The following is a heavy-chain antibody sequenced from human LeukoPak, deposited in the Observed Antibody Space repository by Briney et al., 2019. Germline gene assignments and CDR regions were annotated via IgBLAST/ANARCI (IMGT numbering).Heavy chain of an antibody. J-gene: IGHJ6*03. CDR2: ISWDGGST. CDR3: AEDSATAYYYVDV. Sequence: GGSLRLSCAASGFTFDDYTMYWVRQAPGKGLEWVSLISWDGGSTYYADSVKGRFTISRDNSKNSLYLQMNSLRTEDTALYYCAEDSATAYYYVDVWGKGTTVTVSS. V-gene: IGHV3-43*01. D-gene: IGHD5-12*01. CDR1: GFTFDDYT.